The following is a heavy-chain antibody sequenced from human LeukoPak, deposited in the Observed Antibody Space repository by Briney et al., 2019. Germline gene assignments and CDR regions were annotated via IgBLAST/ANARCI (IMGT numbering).Heavy chain of an antibody. CDR1: GYTLTELS. Sequence: GASVKVSCKVSGYTLTELSMHWVRQAPGQGLEWMGIINPSGGSTSYAQKFQGRVTMTRDTSTSTVYMELSSLRSEDTAVYYCARGGYHPVSWFDPWGQGTLVTVSS. V-gene: IGHV1-46*01. CDR3: ARGGYHPVSWFDP. D-gene: IGHD3-16*02. J-gene: IGHJ5*02. CDR2: INPSGGST.